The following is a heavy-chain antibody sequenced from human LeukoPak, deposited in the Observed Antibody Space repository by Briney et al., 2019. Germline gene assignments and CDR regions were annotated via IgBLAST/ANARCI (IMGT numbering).Heavy chain of an antibody. D-gene: IGHD2-2*01. Sequence: SETLSLTCTLSGVSISTYYWGWIRQPPGKGLEWIGSIYSSGSTYYNPSLKSRVSISVDTSKNQFSLKLRSVTAADTAVYYCARPSLSEAFDIWGQGTMVTVSS. CDR3: ARPSLSEAFDI. CDR1: GVSISTYY. CDR2: IYSSGST. V-gene: IGHV4-39*01. J-gene: IGHJ3*02.